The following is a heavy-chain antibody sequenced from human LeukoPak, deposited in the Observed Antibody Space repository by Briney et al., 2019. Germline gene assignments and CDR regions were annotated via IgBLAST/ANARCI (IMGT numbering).Heavy chain of an antibody. J-gene: IGHJ4*02. D-gene: IGHD3-22*01. Sequence: SVKVSCKASGGTFSSYAISWVRQAPGQGLEWMGGIIPIFGTANYAQKFQGRVTITTDESTSTAYMELSSLRPEDTAVYYCARDRTNYYDSSGYYYGLAYWGQGTLVTVSS. CDR2: IIPIFGTA. CDR1: GGTFSSYA. CDR3: ARDRTNYYDSSGYYYGLAY. V-gene: IGHV1-69*05.